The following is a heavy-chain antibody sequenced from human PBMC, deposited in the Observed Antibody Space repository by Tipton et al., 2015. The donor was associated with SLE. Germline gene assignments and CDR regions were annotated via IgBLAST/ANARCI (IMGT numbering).Heavy chain of an antibody. CDR3: AREALVDATSTVFDY. D-gene: IGHD2-15*01. Sequence: AGLVKPSETLSLTCGVYGGSFSDFSWSWIRQPPGKGLEWIGEINHSGRTTYNPSPKSRVTISVDTSKNQFSLNLSSVTAADTAVYYCAREALVDATSTVFDYWGQGALVTVSS. V-gene: IGHV4-34*01. CDR1: GGSFSDFS. J-gene: IGHJ4*02. CDR2: INHSGRT.